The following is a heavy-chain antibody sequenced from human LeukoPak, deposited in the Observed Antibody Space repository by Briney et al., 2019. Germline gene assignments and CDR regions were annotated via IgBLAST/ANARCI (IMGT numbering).Heavy chain of an antibody. CDR1: GGSFSGYY. CDR2: INHSGST. CDR3: ASVRGYSSGWYASGFDP. Sequence: SETLSLTCSVYGGSFSGYYWSWIRQPPGKGLEWIGEINHSGSTNYNPSLKSRVTISLDTSKNQFSLKLSSVTAADTAVYYCASVRGYSSGWYASGFDPWGQGTLVTVSS. V-gene: IGHV4-34*01. D-gene: IGHD6-19*01. J-gene: IGHJ5*02.